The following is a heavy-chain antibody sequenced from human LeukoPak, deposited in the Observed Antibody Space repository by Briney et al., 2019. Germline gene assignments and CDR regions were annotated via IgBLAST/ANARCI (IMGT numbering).Heavy chain of an antibody. CDR2: NTGSGGTT. D-gene: IGHD3-10*01. CDR1: GFTFSSYA. Sequence: GGSLRLSCAASGFTFSSYAMTWVRQAPGRGLEWVSANTGSGGTTYYADSVMGRFTISRDNSKNTLYLQMNSLRAEDTAVYYCARDLVTMVRGVWANDAFDIWGQGTMVTVSS. V-gene: IGHV3-23*01. J-gene: IGHJ3*02. CDR3: ARDLVTMVRGVWANDAFDI.